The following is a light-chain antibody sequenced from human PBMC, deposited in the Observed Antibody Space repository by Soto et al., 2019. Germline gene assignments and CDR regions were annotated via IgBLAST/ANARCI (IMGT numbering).Light chain of an antibody. Sequence: QSALTQPRSVSWSPGQPVTISCTGTSSDVGGSNHVSWYQHHPGKAPKFMIYDVSKRPSGVPDRFSGSKSGNTASLTISGLQAEDEADYYCCSSAGDYTFVFGTGTKVTVL. V-gene: IGLV2-11*01. CDR1: SSDVGGSNH. J-gene: IGLJ1*01. CDR2: DVS. CDR3: CSSAGDYTFV.